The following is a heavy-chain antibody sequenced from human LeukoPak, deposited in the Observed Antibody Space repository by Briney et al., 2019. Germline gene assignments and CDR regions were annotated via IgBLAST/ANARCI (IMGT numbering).Heavy chain of an antibody. CDR1: GFTFSSYA. CDR2: ISSSGGST. Sequence: GGSLRLPCAASGFTFSSYAMSWVRHAPGKGLELVSAISSSGGSTYYADSVKCRFTISRDNSKNTLYLQMNSLRAEDTAVYYCAKEPYGSSGYYYEYYYGMDVWGQGTTVTVSS. V-gene: IGHV3-23*01. CDR3: AKEPYGSSGYYYEYYYGMDV. J-gene: IGHJ6*02. D-gene: IGHD3-22*01.